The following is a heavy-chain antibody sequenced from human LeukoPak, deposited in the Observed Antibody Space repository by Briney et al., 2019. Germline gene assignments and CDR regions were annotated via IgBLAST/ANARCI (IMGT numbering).Heavy chain of an antibody. J-gene: IGHJ4*02. CDR3: AKSLGVGGYTRYKGFDQ. CDR1: GFTFNSFA. V-gene: IGHV3-23*01. D-gene: IGHD3-16*02. Sequence: GGSLRLSCAASGFTFNSFAMNWVRQAPGKGLEWVSGISGSDGSSHYADFVKGRFTISRDNSKNTLHLQMNSLRAEDTAVYYCAKSLGVGGYTRYKGFDQWGQGTLVTVSS. CDR2: ISGSDGSS.